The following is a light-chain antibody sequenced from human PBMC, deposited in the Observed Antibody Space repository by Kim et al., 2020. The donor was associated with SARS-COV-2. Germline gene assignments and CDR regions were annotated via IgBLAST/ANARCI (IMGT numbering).Light chain of an antibody. CDR1: SSDVGRYGF. CDR2: EGN. CDR3: SSYAGSTWV. J-gene: IGLJ3*02. Sequence: QSALTQPASVSGSPGQSITISCTGASSDVGRYGFVSWYQQHPGKAPKLMTYEGNKRPSGVSHRFSGTQSGDTASLIISGLQAEDEADYYCSSYAGSTWVFGGGTKVTVL. V-gene: IGLV2-23*01.